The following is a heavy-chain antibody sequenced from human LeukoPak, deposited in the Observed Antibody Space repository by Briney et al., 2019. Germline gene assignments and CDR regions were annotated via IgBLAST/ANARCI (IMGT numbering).Heavy chain of an antibody. Sequence: GESLKISCKDSGYSFTNYWIGWVRQLPGKGLEWMGIIHSADSNTKYSPSFQGQVTISADKSISTAYLQWSGLKASDTAMYYCAGARHGDYRWDHWGQGTLVTVSS. CDR3: AGARHGDYRWDH. CDR1: GYSFTNYW. D-gene: IGHD4-17*01. V-gene: IGHV5-51*01. CDR2: IHSADSNT. J-gene: IGHJ4*02.